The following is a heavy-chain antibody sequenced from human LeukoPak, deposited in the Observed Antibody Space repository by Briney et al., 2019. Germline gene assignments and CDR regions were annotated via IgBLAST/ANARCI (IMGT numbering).Heavy chain of an antibody. D-gene: IGHD2-2*01. CDR1: GFTFSSYA. Sequence: PGGSLRLSCAASGFTFSSYAMSWVRQAPGKGLEWVSSISSSSSYIYYADSLKGRFTISRDNAKNSLYLQMNSLRAEDTAVYYCAREVLPAAMGIDYWGQGTLVTVSS. V-gene: IGHV3-21*01. CDR2: ISSSSSYI. CDR3: AREVLPAAMGIDY. J-gene: IGHJ4*02.